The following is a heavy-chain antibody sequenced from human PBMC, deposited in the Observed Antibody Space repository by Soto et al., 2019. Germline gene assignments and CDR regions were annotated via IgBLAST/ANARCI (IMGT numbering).Heavy chain of an antibody. CDR3: ASDDKYDTSGIDY. V-gene: IGHV4-30-4*01. J-gene: IGHJ4*02. CDR1: GGSINSDDYY. D-gene: IGHD3-22*01. Sequence: QVQLQESGPGLVKPSQTLSLTCTVSGGSINSDDYYWSWIRQPPGKGLEWIGYIYYSGTTYYNPSLKRRVTISVDTSKNQFSLRLTSVTAADTAVYYCASDDKYDTSGIDYWGQGTLVTVSS. CDR2: IYYSGTT.